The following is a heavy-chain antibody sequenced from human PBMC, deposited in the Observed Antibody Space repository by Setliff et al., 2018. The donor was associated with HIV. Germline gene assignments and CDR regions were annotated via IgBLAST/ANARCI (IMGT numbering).Heavy chain of an antibody. D-gene: IGHD3-22*01. V-gene: IGHV4-59*11. J-gene: IGHJ5*02. Sequence: SETLSLTCTVSGGSISSHYWSWIRQPPGKGLEWIGYIYYSGTTNYNPSLKSRVTISVDTSKNQFSLKLSSLTAADTAVYYGARDHYDSSGYFSPSWFDPWGQGTLVTVSS. CDR1: GGSISSHY. CDR3: ARDHYDSSGYFSPSWFDP. CDR2: IYYSGTT.